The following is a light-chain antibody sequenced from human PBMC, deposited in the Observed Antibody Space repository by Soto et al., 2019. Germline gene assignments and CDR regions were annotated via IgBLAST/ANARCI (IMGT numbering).Light chain of an antibody. CDR1: QSVRSN. CDR3: QQYGTSPIT. J-gene: IGKJ5*01. V-gene: IGKV3-20*01. Sequence: EIVMTQSPGTLSLSPGETATLSCRASQSVRSNLAWYQQKPGQAPRIIIFGASGRATGIPDRSSGSGSGTDFTLTISRLEPEDFAVYYCQQYGTSPITFGQGTRLEIK. CDR2: GAS.